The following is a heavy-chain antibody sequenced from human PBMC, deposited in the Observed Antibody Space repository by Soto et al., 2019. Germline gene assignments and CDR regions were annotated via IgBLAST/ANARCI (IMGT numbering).Heavy chain of an antibody. CDR3: ARDIGQQRAGMDV. CDR1: GFTFSSYG. Sequence: QVQLVESGGGVVQPGRSLRLSCAASGFTFSSYGMHWVRQAPGKGLEWVAVIWYDGSNKDYADSVKGRFTISRDNSKNTLYLQMNSLRAEDTAVYYCARDIGQQRAGMDVWGQGTTVTVSS. D-gene: IGHD6-13*01. V-gene: IGHV3-33*01. J-gene: IGHJ6*02. CDR2: IWYDGSNK.